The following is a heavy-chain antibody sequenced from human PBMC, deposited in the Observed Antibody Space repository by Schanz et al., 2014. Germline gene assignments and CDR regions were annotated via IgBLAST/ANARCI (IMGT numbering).Heavy chain of an antibody. Sequence: QVQVVQSGAEVKKPGASVKVSCKASGYTFTDYGVIWVRQAPGQGLEWMGWITAYNGDTNYALKLQGRVTMTTDTSTGTAYMELRSLRSDDTAGYYCARAKRFGDMDVWGQGTTVTGSS. CDR3: ARAKRFGDMDV. J-gene: IGHJ6*02. V-gene: IGHV1-18*01. CDR1: GYTFTDYG. CDR2: ITAYNGDT. D-gene: IGHD3-10*01.